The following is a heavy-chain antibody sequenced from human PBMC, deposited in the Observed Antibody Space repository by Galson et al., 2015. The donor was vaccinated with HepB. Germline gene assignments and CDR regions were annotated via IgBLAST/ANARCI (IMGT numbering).Heavy chain of an antibody. D-gene: IGHD3-16*01. CDR1: GYSFTTFY. J-gene: IGHJ4*02. CDR2: IYTSGGGT. CDR3: AREGGE. Sequence: VTVSCKASGYSFTTFYIFWVRQAPGQGLEWMGMIYTSGGGTTYAQKFQGRVTMTSDTSSSTVYMEMSGLTSEDTALYYCAREGGEWGQGTLVTVSS. V-gene: IGHV1-46*01.